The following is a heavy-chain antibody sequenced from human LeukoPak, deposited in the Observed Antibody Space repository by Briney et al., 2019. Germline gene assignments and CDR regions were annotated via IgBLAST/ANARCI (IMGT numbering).Heavy chain of an antibody. Sequence: PGGSLRLSCAASGFTFSSYGMHWVRQAPGKGLEWVSSISSSSTYIYYADSVKGRFTISRDKAKNSLYLQMNSLRAEDTAVYYCARGSTVTSYYYYGMDVWGQGTTVTVSS. D-gene: IGHD4-17*01. J-gene: IGHJ6*02. CDR3: ARGSTVTSYYYYGMDV. V-gene: IGHV3-21*01. CDR1: GFTFSSYG. CDR2: ISSSSTYI.